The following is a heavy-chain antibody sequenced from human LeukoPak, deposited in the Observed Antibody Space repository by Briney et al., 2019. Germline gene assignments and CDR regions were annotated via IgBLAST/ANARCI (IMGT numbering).Heavy chain of an antibody. D-gene: IGHD2-21*02. J-gene: IGHJ1*01. V-gene: IGHV5-51*01. CDR3: ARQNPYCGGDCYPTDFQH. CDR2: IYPGDTDT. Sequence: GESLKISCKGSGYSFTSYWIGWVRQMPGKGLEWMGIIYPGDTDTRYSPSFQGQATISADKSISTAYLQWSSLKASDTAMYYCARQNPYCGGDCYPTDFQHWGQGTLVTVSS. CDR1: GYSFTSYW.